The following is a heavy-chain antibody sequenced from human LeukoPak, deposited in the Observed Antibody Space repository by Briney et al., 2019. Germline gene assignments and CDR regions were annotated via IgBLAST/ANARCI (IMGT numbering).Heavy chain of an antibody. J-gene: IGHJ3*02. D-gene: IGHD5-18*01. CDR3: AKGVDTATLHGAFDI. V-gene: IGHV3-30*18. CDR2: ISFDGSYK. CDR1: GLTFSSYV. Sequence: GRSLRLSCAASGLTFSSYVMHWVRQAPGKRLEWVGVISFDGSYKYYADSVKGRFTISRDNSKNTLYLQMNSLRVEDTAVYYCAKGVDTATLHGAFDIWGQGTMVTVSS.